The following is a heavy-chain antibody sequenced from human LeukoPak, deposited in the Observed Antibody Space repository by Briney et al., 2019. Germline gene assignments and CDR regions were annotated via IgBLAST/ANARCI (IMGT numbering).Heavy chain of an antibody. V-gene: IGHV1-18*01. D-gene: IGHD2-2*01. Sequence: ASVKVSCKASGYTFTSYGISWVRQAPGQGLEWMGWISAYNGNTNYAQKLQGRVTMTTDTSTSTAYMELRSLRSDDTAVYYCARADATYYYYYMDVWGKGTTVIVSS. CDR1: GYTFTSYG. J-gene: IGHJ6*03. CDR3: ARADATYYYYYMDV. CDR2: ISAYNGNT.